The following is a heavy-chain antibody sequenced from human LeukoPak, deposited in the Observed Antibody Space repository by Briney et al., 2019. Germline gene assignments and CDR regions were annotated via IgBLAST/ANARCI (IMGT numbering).Heavy chain of an antibody. Sequence: ASVKVSCKASGYTFTGYYIHWVRQAPGQGLEWMGWINPNSGGTNYAQKFQCRVTMTMDTSITTAYMELSRLRSDDTAVYYGARGATLYYYYYMDVWGKGTTVTISS. D-gene: IGHD5-12*01. J-gene: IGHJ6*03. CDR1: GYTFTGYY. CDR3: ARGATLYYYYYMDV. V-gene: IGHV1-2*02. CDR2: INPNSGGT.